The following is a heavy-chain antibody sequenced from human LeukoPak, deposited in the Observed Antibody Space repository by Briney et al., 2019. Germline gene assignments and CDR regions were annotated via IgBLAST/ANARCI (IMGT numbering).Heavy chain of an antibody. V-gene: IGHV5-51*01. J-gene: IGHJ3*02. CDR1: GYSFSTYW. CDR2: IYPVDSDT. D-gene: IGHD1/OR15-1a*01. Sequence: GESLMISCKRSGYSFSTYWFVWVRQMPAKGLLWMVIIYPVDSDTRYSPSFQGQVTISADRSITTAYLQWSSLKASDTAMHYCASLNNSLDTFDIWGQGTMVTVSS. CDR3: ASLNNSLDTFDI.